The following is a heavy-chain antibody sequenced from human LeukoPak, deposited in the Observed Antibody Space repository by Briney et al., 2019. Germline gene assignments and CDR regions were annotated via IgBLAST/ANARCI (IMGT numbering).Heavy chain of an antibody. V-gene: IGHV4-30-4*01. CDR1: GGSISSGDSY. J-gene: IGHJ4*02. CDR3: ARDTVGTAMVTGLFDY. CDR2: IYYSGST. D-gene: IGHD5-18*01. Sequence: SETLSLTCTVSGGSISSGDSYWSWIRQPPGKGLEWIGYIYYSGSTYYNPSLKSRVTISVDTSKNQFSLKLSSVTAADTAVYYCARDTVGTAMVTGLFDYWGQGALVTVSS.